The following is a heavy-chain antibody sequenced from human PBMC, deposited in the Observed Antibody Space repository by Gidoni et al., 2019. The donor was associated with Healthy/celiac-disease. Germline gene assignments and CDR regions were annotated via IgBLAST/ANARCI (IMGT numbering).Heavy chain of an antibody. CDR3: ARDAAGAVLWSNRGGAFDI. CDR1: CGSISSSNW. J-gene: IGHJ3*02. V-gene: IGHV4-4*02. D-gene: IGHD3-10*01. CDR2: IYHSGST. Sequence: QVQLHESGPGLVKPSGTLSLTCAVSCGSISSSNWWRWVRQPPGKGLEWIGEIYHSGSTNYNPSLNSRVTISVDKSKNQFSLKLSSVTAADTAGYYCARDAAGAVLWSNRGGAFDIWGQGTMVTVSS.